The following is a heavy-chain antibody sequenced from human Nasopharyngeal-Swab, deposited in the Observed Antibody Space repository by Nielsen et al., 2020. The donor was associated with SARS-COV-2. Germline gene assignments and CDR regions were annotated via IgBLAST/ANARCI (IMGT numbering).Heavy chain of an antibody. CDR2: IIPIFGTA. J-gene: IGHJ3*02. CDR3: ARDESWAVAGGDAFDI. CDR1: GGTLSSKA. Sequence: SVKVKCKASGGTLSSKAISRGRQATGQGREWMGGIIPIFGTANYAQKFQGRVTITADESTSTAYMELSSLRSEDTAVYYCARDESWAVAGGDAFDIWGQGTMVTVSS. V-gene: IGHV1-69*13. D-gene: IGHD6-19*01.